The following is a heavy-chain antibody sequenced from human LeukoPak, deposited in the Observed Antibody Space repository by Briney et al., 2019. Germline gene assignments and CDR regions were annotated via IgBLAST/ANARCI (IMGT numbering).Heavy chain of an antibody. CDR1: GFTFSSYS. Sequence: PGGSLRLSCAASGFTFSSYSMNWVRQAPGKGLEWVSSISSSSSYIYYADSVKGRFTISRDNAKNSLYLQMNSLRAEDTAVYYCARGLRKGDPEVYYYGMDVWGQGTTVTVSS. V-gene: IGHV3-21*01. CDR3: ARGLRKGDPEVYYYGMDV. J-gene: IGHJ6*02. CDR2: ISSSSSYI. D-gene: IGHD3-16*01.